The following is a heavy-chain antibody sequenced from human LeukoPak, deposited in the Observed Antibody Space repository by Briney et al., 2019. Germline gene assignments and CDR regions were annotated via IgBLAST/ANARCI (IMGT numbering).Heavy chain of an antibody. D-gene: IGHD4-23*01. CDR1: GFTFRNYA. V-gene: IGHV3-21*01. Sequence: GGSLRLSCGASGFTFRNYAMNWVRQAPGKGLEWVSSISSSSSYIYYADSVKGRFTISRDNSKNTLYLQMNSLRAEDTAVYYCAREAGNPDYWGQGTLVTVSS. CDR2: ISSSSSYI. J-gene: IGHJ4*02. CDR3: AREAGNPDY.